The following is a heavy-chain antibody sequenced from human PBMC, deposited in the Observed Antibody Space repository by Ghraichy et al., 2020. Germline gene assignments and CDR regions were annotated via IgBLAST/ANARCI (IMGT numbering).Heavy chain of an antibody. Sequence: ASVKVSCKVSRAHVCTSSTHCVRLAPRMGLKYMGGFDPADGETIYAQKFQGRVTMTEDTSTDTAYMELSSLRSEDTAVYYCARVTEWELLQGFDYWGQGTLVTVSS. V-gene: IGHV1-24*01. CDR3: ARVTEWELLQGFDY. D-gene: IGHD1-26*01. J-gene: IGHJ4*02. CDR2: FDPADGET. CDR1: RAHVCTSS.